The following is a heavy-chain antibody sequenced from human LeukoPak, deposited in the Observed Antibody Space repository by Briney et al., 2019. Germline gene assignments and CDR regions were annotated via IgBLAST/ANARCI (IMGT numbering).Heavy chain of an antibody. J-gene: IGHJ6*02. D-gene: IGHD2-8*01. Sequence: GASVKVSCKASGGTFSSYAISWVRQAPGQGLEWMGGIIPIFGTANYAQKFQGRVTITADKSTSTAYMELSSLRAEDTALYYCAKDRAYCTNGVCHYYYYYGMDVWGQGTTVTVSS. CDR2: IIPIFGTA. V-gene: IGHV1-69*06. CDR3: AKDRAYCTNGVCHYYYYYGMDV. CDR1: GGTFSSYA.